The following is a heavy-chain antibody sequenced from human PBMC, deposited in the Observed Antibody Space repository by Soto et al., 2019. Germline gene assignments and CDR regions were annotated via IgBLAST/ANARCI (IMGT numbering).Heavy chain of an antibody. CDR3: ARSYSLSDFDY. D-gene: IGHD5-12*01. Sequence: QVQLVQSGAEVKKPGSSVKVYCKSSGGTFSSYTISWVRQAPGQGLEWMGRIIPIIGIANYAQKFQGRVTIEPEKATSTAYKDLSSRETENTDVYLCARSYSLSDFDYWGQGPLVTDSS. V-gene: IGHV1-69*02. CDR1: GGTFSSYT. CDR2: IIPIIGIA. J-gene: IGHJ4*02.